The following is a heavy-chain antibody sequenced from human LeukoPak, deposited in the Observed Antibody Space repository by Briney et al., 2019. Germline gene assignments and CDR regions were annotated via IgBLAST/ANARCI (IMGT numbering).Heavy chain of an antibody. J-gene: IGHJ3*02. Sequence: GGSLRLSCAPSGFTFRSYSMNWVRQAPGKGLEWVSTISSISHYIYYADSVKGRFTISRDNAMNSLYLRMNSLRAEDTAVYYCSRDSGRGPPEAFDIWGQGTMVTVSS. CDR3: SRDSGRGPPEAFDI. CDR2: ISSISHYI. CDR1: GFTFRSYS. D-gene: IGHD2-15*01. V-gene: IGHV3-21*01.